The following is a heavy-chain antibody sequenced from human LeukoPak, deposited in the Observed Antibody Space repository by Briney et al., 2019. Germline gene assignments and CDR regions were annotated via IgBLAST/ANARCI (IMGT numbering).Heavy chain of an antibody. J-gene: IGHJ4*02. Sequence: PGGSLRLSCAASGFTFSSYVMHWVRQAPGKGLEWVADISYDGTNKHYADSVKGRFTISRDNPKNTLYLQMNSLRDEDTAVYYCARDRSGSDTLDWGQGTLVTVSS. D-gene: IGHD3-10*01. CDR2: ISYDGTNK. CDR3: ARDRSGSDTLD. V-gene: IGHV3-30*03. CDR1: GFTFSSYV.